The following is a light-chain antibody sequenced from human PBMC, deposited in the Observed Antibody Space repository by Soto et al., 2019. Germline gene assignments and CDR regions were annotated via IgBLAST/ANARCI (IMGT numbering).Light chain of an antibody. Sequence: VLTQSPGTLSLSAGDRATLSCRASQSVSSSYLAWYQQKPGQAPRLLIYGASSRATGIQDRFSGSGSGTEFTLTIRRLEPEDFAVYYCQQYGSSGTCGQGTKVDIK. CDR2: GAS. CDR3: QQYGSSGT. V-gene: IGKV3-20*01. J-gene: IGKJ1*01. CDR1: QSVSSSY.